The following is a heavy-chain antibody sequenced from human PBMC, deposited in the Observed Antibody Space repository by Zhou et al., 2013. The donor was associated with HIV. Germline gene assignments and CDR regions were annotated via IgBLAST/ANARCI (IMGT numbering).Heavy chain of an antibody. CDR2: IIPIFGTA. D-gene: IGHD2-15*01. Sequence: QVQLVQSGAEVKKPGSSVKVSCKASGGTFSSYAISWVRQAPGQGLEWMGGIIPIFGTANYAQKFQGRVTITTDESTSTAYMELSSLRSEDTAVYYCASWGGKPTFGYYYMDVWGKGTTVTVSS. CDR3: ASWGGKPTFGYYYMDV. CDR1: GGTFSSYA. J-gene: IGHJ6*03. V-gene: IGHV1-69*05.